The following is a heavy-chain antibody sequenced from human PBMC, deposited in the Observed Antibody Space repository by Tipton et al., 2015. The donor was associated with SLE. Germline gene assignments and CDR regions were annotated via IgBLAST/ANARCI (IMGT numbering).Heavy chain of an antibody. CDR1: GGSISGDY. Sequence: TLSLTCTVSGGSISGDYWSWIRQPPGKGLEWIGYISYNGGTNYNPSLKSRVTMSVDTAKNQFSLSLTSVTAADTAVYYCARGTLTWRGAIVGVDVWGQGTTVNVSS. D-gene: IGHD1-1*01. J-gene: IGHJ6*02. CDR2: ISYNGGT. V-gene: IGHV4-59*08. CDR3: ARGTLTWRGAIVGVDV.